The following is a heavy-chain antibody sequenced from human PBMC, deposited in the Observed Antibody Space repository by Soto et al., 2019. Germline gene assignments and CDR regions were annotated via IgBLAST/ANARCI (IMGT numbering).Heavy chain of an antibody. J-gene: IGHJ6*02. D-gene: IGHD3-3*02. CDR2: IIPIFGTA. CDR3: ARRRALRGIQYYYYYGMDV. V-gene: IGHV1-69*13. CDR1: GGTFSSYA. Sequence: SVKVSCKASGGTFSSYAISWVRQAPGQGLEWMGGIIPIFGTANYAQKFQGRVTITADESTSTAYMELSSLRSEDTAVYYCARRRALRGIQYYYYYGMDVWGQGTTVTVSS.